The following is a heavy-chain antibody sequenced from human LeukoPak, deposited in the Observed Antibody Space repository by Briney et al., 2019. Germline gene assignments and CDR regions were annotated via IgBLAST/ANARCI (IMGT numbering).Heavy chain of an antibody. D-gene: IGHD6-13*01. CDR3: AKDRIAAAVPDY. Sequence: GGSLRLSCVASGFTFTNYWMNWVRQAPGKGLEWVAVISYDGSNKYYADSVKGRFTISRDNSKNTLYLQMNSLRAEDTAVYYCAKDRIAAAVPDYWGQGTLVTVSS. CDR1: GFTFTNYW. CDR2: ISYDGSNK. V-gene: IGHV3-30*18. J-gene: IGHJ4*02.